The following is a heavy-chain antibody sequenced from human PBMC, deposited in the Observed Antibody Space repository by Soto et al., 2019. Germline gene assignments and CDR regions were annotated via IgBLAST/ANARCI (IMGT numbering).Heavy chain of an antibody. CDR1: GGSISSSSYY. V-gene: IGHV4-39*01. J-gene: IGHJ4*02. CDR2: IYYSGST. D-gene: IGHD3-10*01. CDR3: ARRGVMVRGSFDY. Sequence: QLQLQESGPGLVKPSETLSLTCTVSGGSISSSSYYWGWIRQPPGKGLEWIGSIYYSGSTYYNPSPKRRVTLSVDTSKNQFSLKLSSVTAADTAVYYCARRGVMVRGSFDYWGQGTLVTVSS.